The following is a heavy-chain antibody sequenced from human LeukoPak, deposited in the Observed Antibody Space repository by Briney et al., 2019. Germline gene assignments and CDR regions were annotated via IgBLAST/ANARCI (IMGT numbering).Heavy chain of an antibody. V-gene: IGHV3-15*01. CDR2: FKSKAAGGTT. CDR3: TRGAPQADVFDI. J-gene: IGHJ3*02. D-gene: IGHD1-26*01. CDR1: GFTFSVTW. Sequence: GGSLRLSCAASGFTFSVTWTSWVRQAPGRGLEWVGRFKSKAAGGTTDYAAPVAGRFTISRDDSKNMLYLQMNSLKTEDTAVYYCTRGAPQADVFDIWGQGTMVTVSS.